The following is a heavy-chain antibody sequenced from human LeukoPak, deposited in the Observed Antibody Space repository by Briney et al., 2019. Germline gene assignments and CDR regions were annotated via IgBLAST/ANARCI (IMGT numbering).Heavy chain of an antibody. CDR3: ARAPRIAVADIFDY. J-gene: IGHJ4*02. D-gene: IGHD6-19*01. Sequence: GASVKVSCKASDYTFTSYGISWVRQAPGQGLEWMGWISAYNGNTNYAQKLQGRVTMTTDTSTSTAYMELRSLRSDDTAVYYCARAPRIAVADIFDYWGQGTLVTVSS. CDR1: DYTFTSYG. CDR2: ISAYNGNT. V-gene: IGHV1-18*01.